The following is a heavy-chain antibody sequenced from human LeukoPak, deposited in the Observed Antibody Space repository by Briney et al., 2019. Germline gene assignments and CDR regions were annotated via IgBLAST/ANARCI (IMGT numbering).Heavy chain of an antibody. J-gene: IGHJ4*02. V-gene: IGHV3-30*02. D-gene: IGHD3-10*01. CDR2: IRYDGSNK. CDR1: GFTFSSYG. Sequence: GGSLRLSCAASGFTFSSYGMHWVRQAPGKGLEWVAFIRYDGSNKYYADSVKGRFTISRDNSKNTVYLQVNSLRAEDTAVYYCARIWFGEPRADYWGQGTLVTVSS. CDR3: ARIWFGEPRADY.